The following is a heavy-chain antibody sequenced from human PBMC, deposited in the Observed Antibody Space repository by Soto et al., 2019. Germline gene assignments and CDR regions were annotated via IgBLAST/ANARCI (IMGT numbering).Heavy chain of an antibody. J-gene: IGHJ5*02. CDR2: IYYSGST. CDR1: GGSISSSSYY. V-gene: IGHV4-39*01. Sequence: QLQLQESGPGLVKPSETLSLTCTVSGGSISSSSYYWGWIRQPPGKGLEWIGSIYYSGSTYYNPSLKSRVTISVDTSKNQFSLKLSSVTAADTAVYYCASTKGEWLLWNWFDPWGQGTLVTVSS. CDR3: ASTKGEWLLWNWFDP. D-gene: IGHD3-3*01.